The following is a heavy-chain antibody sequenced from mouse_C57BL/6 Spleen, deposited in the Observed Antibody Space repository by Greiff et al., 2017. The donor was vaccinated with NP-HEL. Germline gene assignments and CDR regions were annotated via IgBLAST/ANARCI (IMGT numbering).Heavy chain of an antibody. J-gene: IGHJ2*01. CDR3: ARGALLLRSYYFDY. D-gene: IGHD1-1*01. V-gene: IGHV5-16*01. Sequence: EVQVVESEGGLVQPGSSMKLSCTASGFTFSDYYMAWVRQVPEKGLEWVATINYDGSSTYSLDSLKSRFIISRDNAKNILYLQMSSLKSEDTATYYGARGALLLRSYYFDYWGQGTTLTVSS. CDR1: GFTFSDYY. CDR2: INYDGSST.